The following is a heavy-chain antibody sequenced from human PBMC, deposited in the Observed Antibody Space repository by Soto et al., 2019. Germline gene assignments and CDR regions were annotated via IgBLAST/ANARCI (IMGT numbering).Heavy chain of an antibody. CDR1: GYFISSGYY. V-gene: IGHV4-38-2*02. CDR2: MFHSGST. J-gene: IGHJ5*02. CDR3: ARGHIVVVPTVGWFDP. D-gene: IGHD2-2*01. Sequence: SETLSLTCTVSGYFISSGYYWGWIRQPPGKGLEWIGSMFHSGSTHYNPSLKSRVTMSVDTSKNQFSLRLSSVTASDTAVYYCARGHIVVVPTVGWFDPWGQGTLVTVS.